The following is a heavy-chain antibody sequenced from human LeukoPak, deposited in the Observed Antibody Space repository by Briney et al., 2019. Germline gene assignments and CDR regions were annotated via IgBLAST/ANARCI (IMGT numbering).Heavy chain of an antibody. J-gene: IGHJ5*02. D-gene: IGHD5-12*01. CDR2: ISSDGGST. CDR3: VKTNGGYSGYDGGWFDP. Sequence: GGSLRLSCSASGFTFSSYAMHWVRQAPGKGLEYVSAISSDGGSTYYADSVKGRFTISRDNSKNPLYLQMSSLRAEDTAVYYCVKTNGGYSGYDGGWFDPWGQGTLVTVSS. V-gene: IGHV3-64D*06. CDR1: GFTFSSYA.